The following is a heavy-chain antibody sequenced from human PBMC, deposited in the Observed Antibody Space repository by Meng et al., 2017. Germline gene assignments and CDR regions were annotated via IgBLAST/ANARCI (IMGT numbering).Heavy chain of an antibody. D-gene: IGHD1-1*01. V-gene: IGHV3-74*01. CDR2: ISGDGSIT. J-gene: IGHJ4*02. CDR3: LDEAPRSDY. CDR1: GFTFNNYW. Sequence: EVQLVESGGGLAQSGGSLRLSCAASGFTFNNYWMHWVRQVPGKGLVWVSRISGDGSITNYADSVKGRFTISRDNAKNTLYLQMNSLRPEDTAVYYCLDEAPRSDYWGQGSLVTVSS.